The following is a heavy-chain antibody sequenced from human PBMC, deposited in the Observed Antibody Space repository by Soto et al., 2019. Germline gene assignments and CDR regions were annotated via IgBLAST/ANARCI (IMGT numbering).Heavy chain of an antibody. D-gene: IGHD4-17*01. V-gene: IGHV4-34*01. CDR2: INHSGST. CDR3: ARGDYGGNAYDAFDI. Sequence: SETLSLTCAFYGGSFSVYYWSWIRQPPGKGLEWIGEINHSGSTNYNPSLKSRVTISVDTSKNQFSLKLSSVTAADTAVYYCARGDYGGNAYDAFDIWGQGTMVTVSS. CDR1: GGSFSVYY. J-gene: IGHJ3*02.